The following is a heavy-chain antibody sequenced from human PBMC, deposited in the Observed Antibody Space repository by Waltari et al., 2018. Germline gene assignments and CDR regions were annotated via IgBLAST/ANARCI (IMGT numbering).Heavy chain of an antibody. CDR1: GFKFDDYA. J-gene: IGHJ6*02. CDR2: IYLDSSFL. D-gene: IGHD1-1*01. V-gene: IGHV3-43D*03. Sequence: VQLVESGGLVVQPGGSLRLSCAASGFKFDDYAMYWVRQAPGKCLECGSFIYLDSSFLDDGDSVKGRIIVSRDNSKNSLYLQFNSLQPEDTALYYWSRQRNSLYYYAMDVWGQGSTVTVSS. CDR3: SRQRNSLYYYAMDV.